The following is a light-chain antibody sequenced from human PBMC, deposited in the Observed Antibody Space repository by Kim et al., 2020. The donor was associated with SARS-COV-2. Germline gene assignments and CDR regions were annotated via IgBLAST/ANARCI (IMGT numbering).Light chain of an antibody. CDR1: KLGDKY. J-gene: IGLJ2*01. CDR2: QDT. V-gene: IGLV3-1*01. Sequence: SYELTQPPSVSVSPGQTASITCSGDKLGDKYVCWFQQKSGQSPVLVIYQDTKRPSGIPERLSGSNSGNTATLTISGTQAMDEADYYCQARDSSTHVVFGGGTQLTVL. CDR3: QARDSSTHVV.